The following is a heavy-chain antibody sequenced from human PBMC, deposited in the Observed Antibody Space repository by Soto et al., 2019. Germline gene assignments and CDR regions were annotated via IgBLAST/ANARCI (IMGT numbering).Heavy chain of an antibody. J-gene: IGHJ4*02. CDR3: ARVTVTTYFDY. V-gene: IGHV4-31*03. Sequence: QVQLQESGPGLVKPSQTLSLTCTVSGGSISSGGYYWSWIRQHPGKGLEWIGYIYHSGSTYYNPSLTGRVTISVDTSKNLCSLKLSSVTAADTAVYYCARVTVTTYFDYWGQGTLVTVSS. CDR1: GGSISSGGYY. CDR2: IYHSGST. D-gene: IGHD4-17*01.